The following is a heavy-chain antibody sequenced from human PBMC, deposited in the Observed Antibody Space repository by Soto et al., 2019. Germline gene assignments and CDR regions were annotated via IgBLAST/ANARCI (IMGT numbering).Heavy chain of an antibody. CDR2: ISYDGSNK. V-gene: IGHV3-30*03. CDR3: AMASGASDVDY. J-gene: IGHJ4*02. CDR1: GFTFSSYG. D-gene: IGHD2-21*02. Sequence: QVQLVESGGGVVQPGRSLRLSCAASGFTFSSYGMHWVRQAPGKGLEWVAVISYDGSNKYYADSVKGRFTISRDNSKNTLYLQMNSLRAEDTAVYYCAMASGASDVDYWGQGTLVTVSS.